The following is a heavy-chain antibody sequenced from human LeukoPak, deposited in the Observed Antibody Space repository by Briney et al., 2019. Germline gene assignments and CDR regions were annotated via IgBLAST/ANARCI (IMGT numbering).Heavy chain of an antibody. Sequence: SETLSLTCAVYGGSFSGYYWSWIRQPPGKGLEWIGEINHSGSTNYNPSLKSRVTISVDTSKNQFSLKLSSVTAADTAVYYCARGVVRGASDYWGPGTLATVSS. CDR1: GGSFSGYY. CDR2: INHSGST. CDR3: ARGVVRGASDY. D-gene: IGHD3-10*01. J-gene: IGHJ4*02. V-gene: IGHV4-34*01.